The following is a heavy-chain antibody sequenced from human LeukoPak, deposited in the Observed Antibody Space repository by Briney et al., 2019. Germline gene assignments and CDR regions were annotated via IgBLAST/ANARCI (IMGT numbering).Heavy chain of an antibody. Sequence: GGSLRLSCVASGFTFSNAWMSWVRQAPGKGLEGVGRIKSRADGETTDFAAPVKGRFTISRDDSKTTLYLQMHSLKTEDTAVYYCTTDLGITMIRGVIVSWGQGTLVTVSS. CDR1: GFTFSNAW. J-gene: IGHJ4*02. CDR3: TTDLGITMIRGVIVS. CDR2: IKSRADGETT. D-gene: IGHD3-10*01. V-gene: IGHV3-15*01.